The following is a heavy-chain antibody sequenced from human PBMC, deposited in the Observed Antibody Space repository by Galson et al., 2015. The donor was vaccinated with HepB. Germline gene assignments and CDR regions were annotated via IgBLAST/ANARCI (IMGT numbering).Heavy chain of an antibody. CDR2: ISYDGSNK. D-gene: IGHD3-10*01. Sequence: SLRLSCAASGFIFSTYGMHWVRQAPGKGLEWLAVISYDGSNKYFTDSVKGRFTISRDNAKNTLYLQMNSLRAEDTAVYYCAKGYYFSSGSFDYWGQGTLATVSS. V-gene: IGHV3-30*18. CDR1: GFIFSTYG. CDR3: AKGYYFSSGSFDY. J-gene: IGHJ4*02.